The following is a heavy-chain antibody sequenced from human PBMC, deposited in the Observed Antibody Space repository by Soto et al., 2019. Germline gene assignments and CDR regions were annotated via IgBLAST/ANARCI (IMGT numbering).Heavy chain of an antibody. J-gene: IGHJ3*02. CDR3: ARGGSSDWQVALDI. D-gene: IGHD6-19*01. CDR2: IKHSGSS. Sequence: QVQQQPWGAGLLKPSETLSLTCAVYAGSFSHYYWNWIRQSPGKGLERIGKIKHSGSSNYNPSLRSRVSISVDMSKNQFSLRLTSVTAADTAVYYCARGGSSDWQVALDIWGQGTMVTVSS. V-gene: IGHV4-34*01. CDR1: AGSFSHYY.